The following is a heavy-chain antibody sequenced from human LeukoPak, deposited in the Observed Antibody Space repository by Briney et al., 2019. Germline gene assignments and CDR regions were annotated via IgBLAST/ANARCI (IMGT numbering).Heavy chain of an antibody. Sequence: GGSLRLSCSVSGFTFSTYVMHWVRQSPGKGLEYVSAISSNGDNTYYADSVKGGFTIARDNSKNTLYLQMSSLRADDTAVYYCVRGTGYWGQGTLVTVSS. V-gene: IGHV3-64D*06. CDR1: GFTFSTYV. CDR3: VRGTGY. CDR2: ISSNGDNT. J-gene: IGHJ4*02.